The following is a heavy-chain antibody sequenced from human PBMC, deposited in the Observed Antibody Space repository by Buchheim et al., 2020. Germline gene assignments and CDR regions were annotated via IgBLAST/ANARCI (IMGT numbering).Heavy chain of an antibody. V-gene: IGHV1-8*01. J-gene: IGHJ6*02. CDR2: MNPNSGNT. CDR1: GYTFTSYD. CDR3: ARGGFGSSGWRYYYYDYGMDV. Sequence: QVQLVQSGAEVKKPEASVKVSCKASGYTFTSYDINWVRQATGQGLEWMGWMNPNSGNTGYAQKFQGRVTMTRNTSISTAYMELSRLRSEDTAVYYCARGGFGSSGWRYYYYDYGMDVWGQGTT. D-gene: IGHD6-19*01.